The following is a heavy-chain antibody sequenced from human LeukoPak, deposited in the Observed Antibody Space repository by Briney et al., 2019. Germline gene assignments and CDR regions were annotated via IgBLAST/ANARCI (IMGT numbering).Heavy chain of an antibody. J-gene: IGHJ4*02. Sequence: SETLSLTCTVSGGSIRGSYWSWIRQPPGKGLEWIGYIYDSGSTNYNPPLKSRVTISIDTSKNQFSLKLSSVTGADTAVYYCARGSYGDYWGQGTLVTVSS. V-gene: IGHV4-59*01. CDR1: GGSIRGSY. CDR2: IYDSGST. CDR3: ARGSYGDY. D-gene: IGHD5-18*01.